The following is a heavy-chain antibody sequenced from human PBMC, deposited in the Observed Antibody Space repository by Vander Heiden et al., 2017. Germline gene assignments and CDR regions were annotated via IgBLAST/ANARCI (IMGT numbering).Heavy chain of an antibody. J-gene: IGHJ4*02. CDR2: ISYDGSNK. V-gene: IGHV3-30*18. Sequence: QVQLVESGGGVVQPGRSLRLSCAASGFTFSSDGMHWVRQAPGKGLEWVAVISYDGSNKYYADSVKGRFTISRDNSKNTLYLQMNSLRAEDTAVYYCAKDDRGYCSSTSCRNEIDYWGQGTLVTVSS. D-gene: IGHD2-2*01. CDR3: AKDDRGYCSSTSCRNEIDY. CDR1: GFTFSSDG.